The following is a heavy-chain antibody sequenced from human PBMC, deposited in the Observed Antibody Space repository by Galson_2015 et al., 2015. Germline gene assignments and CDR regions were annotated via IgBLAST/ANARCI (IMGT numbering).Heavy chain of an antibody. Sequence: SEPLSLTCTVSGGSISSYYWRWIRQPPGKGLEWIGYIYYSGSTNYNPSLKSRVTISVDTSKNQFSLKLSSVTAADTAVYYCASPGQNSGYDFGAFDIWGQGTMVTVSS. CDR3: ASPGQNSGYDFGAFDI. V-gene: IGHV4-59*01. CDR2: IYYSGST. CDR1: GGSISSYY. J-gene: IGHJ3*02. D-gene: IGHD5-12*01.